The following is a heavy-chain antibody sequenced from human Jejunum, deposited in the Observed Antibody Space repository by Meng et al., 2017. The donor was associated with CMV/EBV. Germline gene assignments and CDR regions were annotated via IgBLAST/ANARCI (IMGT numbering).Heavy chain of an antibody. V-gene: IGHV3-9*01. J-gene: IGHJ3*02. CDR1: GFHFDAYA. CDR2: ISWNSDVI. Sequence: ASGFHFDAYAMHWVRQAPGKGLEWVSDISWNSDVIGYADSVKGRFTISRDNAKNSLYLQMNSLRPEDTALYYCAKDILYHTGSFDIWGQGTMVTVSS. D-gene: IGHD1-26*01. CDR3: AKDILYHTGSFDI.